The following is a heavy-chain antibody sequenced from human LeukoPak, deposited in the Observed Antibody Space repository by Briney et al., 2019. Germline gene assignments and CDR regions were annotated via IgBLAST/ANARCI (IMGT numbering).Heavy chain of an antibody. Sequence: ASVKVSCKPSGYTFIGYYMHWVRQAPGQGLEWMGWINPHSGDTKYAQKFQGRVTMTRDTSISTAYMELSRLRSDDTAMYYCERAVNPLVITMIGGVQPPSDYWGQGTLVTVSS. CDR2: INPHSGDT. D-gene: IGHD3-10*01. CDR1: GYTFIGYY. CDR3: ERAVNPLVITMIGGVQPPSDY. V-gene: IGHV1-2*02. J-gene: IGHJ4*02.